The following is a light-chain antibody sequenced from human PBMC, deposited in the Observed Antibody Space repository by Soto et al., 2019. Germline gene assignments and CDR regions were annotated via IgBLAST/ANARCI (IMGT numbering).Light chain of an antibody. J-gene: IGKJ1*01. CDR1: QSVSSY. Sequence: EIVLTQSPATLSLSPGERATLSCRASQSVSSYLAWYQQKTGQAPRLLIYDASNRATGIPARFSGSGSGTDFTLTISSLEPEDFAVYYCQQRSNGPITFGQGTKVEIK. CDR2: DAS. CDR3: QQRSNGPIT. V-gene: IGKV3-11*01.